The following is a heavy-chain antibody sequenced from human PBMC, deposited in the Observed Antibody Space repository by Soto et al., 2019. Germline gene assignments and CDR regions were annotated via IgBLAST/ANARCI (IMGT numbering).Heavy chain of an antibody. V-gene: IGHV1-46*01. J-gene: IGHJ3*02. CDR3: AALVTFGGVIGLPDDAFDI. CDR1: GYTFTSYY. D-gene: IGHD3-16*02. CDR2: INPSSGNT. Sequence: ASVKVSCKASGYTFTSYYMHWVRQAPGQGLEWMGIINPSSGNTSYAQKFQERVTMTRDMSTSTAYMELSSLRSEDTAVYYCAALVTFGGVIGLPDDAFDIWGQGTTVTVS.